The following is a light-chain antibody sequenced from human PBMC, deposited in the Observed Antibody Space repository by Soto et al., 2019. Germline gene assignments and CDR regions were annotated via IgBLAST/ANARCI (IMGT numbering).Light chain of an antibody. J-gene: IGKJ2*01. CDR1: QSVSSSY. CDR3: QQYGSSPPYT. V-gene: IGKV3-20*01. Sequence: EIVLTQSPGTLYLSPGERATLSCRASQSVSSSYLAWYQQKPGQAPRLLIHGASSRATGIPDRFSGSGSGTDFRLTISRLEPEDFAVYYCQQYGSSPPYTFGQGTTLESK. CDR2: GAS.